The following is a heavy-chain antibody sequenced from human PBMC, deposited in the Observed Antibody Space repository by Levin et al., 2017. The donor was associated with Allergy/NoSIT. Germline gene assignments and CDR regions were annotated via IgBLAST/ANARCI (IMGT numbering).Heavy chain of an antibody. CDR2: TYYRSKWYT. Sequence: SQTLSLTCAISGDSVSSNSVAWNWIRQSPSRGLEWLGRTYYRSKWYTNYTVSVKSRITVNPDTSKNQFSLQLNSVTPEDTAIYYCARGYTYAFDYWGQGALVTVSS. CDR3: ARGYTYAFDY. CDR1: GDSVSSNSVA. V-gene: IGHV6-1*01. D-gene: IGHD5-18*01. J-gene: IGHJ4*02.